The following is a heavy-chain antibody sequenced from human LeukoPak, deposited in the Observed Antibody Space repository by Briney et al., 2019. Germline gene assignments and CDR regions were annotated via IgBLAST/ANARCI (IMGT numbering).Heavy chain of an antibody. CDR1: GFTFSVAG. CDR3: AKGRSGWYEGLDY. D-gene: IGHD6-19*01. V-gene: IGHV3-23*01. CDR2: IIGNGASS. Sequence: GGSLRLSCAASGFTFSVAGMHWVRQAPGRGLEWVSAIIGNGASSYYVDSVKGRFTISRDNSKSTLFLQMNSLRADDTAIYYCAKGRSGWYEGLDYWGQGILVTVSS. J-gene: IGHJ4*02.